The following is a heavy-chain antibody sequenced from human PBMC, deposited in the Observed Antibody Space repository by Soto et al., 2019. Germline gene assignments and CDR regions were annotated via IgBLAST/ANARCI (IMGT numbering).Heavy chain of an antibody. V-gene: IGHV3-23*01. CDR1: GFTFSSYA. CDR2: ISGSGGST. Sequence: GGSLRLSCAASGFTFSSYAMSWVHQAPGKGLEWVSAISGSGGSTYYADSVKGRFTISRDNSKNTLYLQMNSLRAEDTAVYYCAKSSYKQQLPHFDYWGQGTLVTVSS. J-gene: IGHJ4*02. D-gene: IGHD6-13*01. CDR3: AKSSYKQQLPHFDY.